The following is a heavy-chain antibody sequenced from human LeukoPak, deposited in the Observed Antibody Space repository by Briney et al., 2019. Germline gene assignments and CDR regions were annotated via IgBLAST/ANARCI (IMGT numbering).Heavy chain of an antibody. CDR1: GGSISSSY. V-gene: IGHV4-59*01. D-gene: IGHD4-17*01. Sequence: PSETLSLTCTVSGGSISSSYWSWIRQPPGKGLEWTGYIYYSGSTNYNPSLKSRVTISVDTSKNQFSLKLGSVTAADTAVYYCARAPHYGANDCWGQGTLVTVSS. J-gene: IGHJ4*02. CDR3: ARAPHYGANDC. CDR2: IYYSGST.